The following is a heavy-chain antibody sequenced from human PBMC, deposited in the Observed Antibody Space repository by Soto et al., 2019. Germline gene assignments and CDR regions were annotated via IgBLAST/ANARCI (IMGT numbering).Heavy chain of an antibody. CDR1: GYRFSSYW. CDR2: IYPGDSDT. D-gene: IGHD2-8*01. CDR3: ARQGSNGAYYYYGMDV. J-gene: IGHJ6*02. Sequence: GESLKISCKGSGYRFSSYWIAWVRQMPGKGLEWMGIIYPGDSDTRYSPSFQGQVTMSVDKSNNTAYLHWSSLKASDTAMYYCARQGSNGAYYYYGMDVWGQGTTVTVAS. V-gene: IGHV5-51*01.